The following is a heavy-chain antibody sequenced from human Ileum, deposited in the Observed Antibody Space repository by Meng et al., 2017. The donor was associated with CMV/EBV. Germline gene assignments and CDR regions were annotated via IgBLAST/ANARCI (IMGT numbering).Heavy chain of an antibody. D-gene: IGHD3-10*01. CDR1: GGSIGSSSFY. V-gene: IGHV4-39*01. J-gene: IGHJ5*02. CDR2: VYQGVSVTT. CDR3: ARRFGRSWYDH. Sequence: GSLRLSCTVSGGSIGSSSFYWEWIRQPPGKGLQWLGNVYQGVSVTTSDDSSLKSRVTISVDTSKTQFSLRLSSVPAADTAVYYCARRFGRSWYDHWGQGTLVTVSS.